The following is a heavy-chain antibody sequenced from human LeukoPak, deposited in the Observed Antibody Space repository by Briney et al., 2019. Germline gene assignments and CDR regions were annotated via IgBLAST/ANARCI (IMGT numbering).Heavy chain of an antibody. V-gene: IGHV3-74*01. Sequence: PGGSLRLSCAASGFPFSNYWMHWVRPAPGEGLVWVSRINTDGITTPYADSVKGRFTISRDNAKNTMYLEMNSLRAEDTAVYYCTRVLKPFGTPPLNIPMAFWGQGTLVTVSS. CDR2: INTDGITT. J-gene: IGHJ4*02. CDR1: GFPFSNYW. D-gene: IGHD1-14*01. CDR3: TRVLKPFGTPPLNIPMAF.